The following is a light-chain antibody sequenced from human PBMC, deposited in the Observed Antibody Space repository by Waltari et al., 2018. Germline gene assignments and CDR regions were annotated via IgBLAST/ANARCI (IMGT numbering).Light chain of an antibody. CDR2: AAS. V-gene: IGKV3-20*01. CDR3: QKYDRLPAT. J-gene: IGKJ1*01. CDR1: QSVSRY. Sequence: EIVLTQSPGTLSFSPGERATLSCRASQSVSRYLVRYQQKPGQAPRLLIYAASIRATGIPDRFSGSGSGTDFSLTISRLEPEDFAVYYCQKYDRLPATFGQGTKVEIK.